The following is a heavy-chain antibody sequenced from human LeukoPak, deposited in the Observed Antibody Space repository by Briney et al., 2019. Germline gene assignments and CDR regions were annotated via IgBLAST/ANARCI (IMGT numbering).Heavy chain of an antibody. Sequence: ASVKVSCKASGYTFTSYGISWVRQAPGQGLEWMGWISAYNGNTNYAQKLQGRVTMTIDTSTSTAYMELRSLRSDDTAVYHCARESGDYGSYYFDYWGQGTLVTVSS. D-gene: IGHD4-17*01. CDR1: GYTFTSYG. CDR2: ISAYNGNT. J-gene: IGHJ4*02. V-gene: IGHV1-18*01. CDR3: ARESGDYGSYYFDY.